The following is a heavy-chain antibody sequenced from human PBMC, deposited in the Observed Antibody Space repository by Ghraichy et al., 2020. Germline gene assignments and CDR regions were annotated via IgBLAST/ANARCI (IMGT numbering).Heavy chain of an antibody. D-gene: IGHD3-22*01. CDR3: AKDRDYSDSSGYYFNAFDI. V-gene: IGHV3-23*01. J-gene: IGHJ3*02. CDR1: GFTFSSYA. Sequence: LSLTCAASGFTFSSYAMSWVRQAPGKGLEWVSAIRGSGSSTYYTDSVKGRFTISRDNSKNTLYLQMNSLRAEDTAVYYCAKDRDYSDSSGYYFNAFDIWGQGKMVTVSS. CDR2: IRGSGSST.